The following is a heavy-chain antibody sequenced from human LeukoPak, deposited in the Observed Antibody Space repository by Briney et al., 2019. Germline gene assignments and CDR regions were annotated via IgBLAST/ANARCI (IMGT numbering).Heavy chain of an antibody. CDR2: INSDGTST. CDR3: TRAGSGSSYDS. V-gene: IGHV3-74*01. Sequence: GGSLRLSCAASGFALRTYWMHWVRQAPGKGLVWASLINSDGTSTIYADSVKGRFTISRDTAKNTLYLEMNRLRADDTAVYYCTRAGSGSSYDSWGQGTLVTVSS. D-gene: IGHD3-10*01. J-gene: IGHJ4*02. CDR1: GFALRTYW.